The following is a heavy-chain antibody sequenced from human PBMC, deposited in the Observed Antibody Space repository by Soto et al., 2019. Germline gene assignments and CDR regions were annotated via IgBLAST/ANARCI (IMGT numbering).Heavy chain of an antibody. CDR1: GDSISSGDYY. CDR3: ARQGFGAIHGLVDV. Sequence: SETLSLTCTVSGDSISSGDYYWSWIRQPPGKGLEWIGLIYYSGSTHYNQSLKSRLIISVNTSKNQFSLKLTSATAADTAVYFCARQGFGAIHGLVDVWGQGTTVTVSS. J-gene: IGHJ6*02. V-gene: IGHV4-30-4*01. D-gene: IGHD3-10*01. CDR2: IYYSGST.